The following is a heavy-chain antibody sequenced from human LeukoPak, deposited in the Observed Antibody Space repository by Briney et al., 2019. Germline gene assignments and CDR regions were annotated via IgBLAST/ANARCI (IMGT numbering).Heavy chain of an antibody. CDR1: GGSISSGGYY. J-gene: IGHJ4*02. CDR2: IYYSGST. Sequence: PPETLSLTCTVSGGSISSGGYYWGWIRQHPGKGLEWIGYIYYSGSTYYNPSLKSRVTISVDTSKNQFSLKLSSVTAADTAVYYCASDCSSTSCYSGILWGQGTLVTVSS. V-gene: IGHV4-31*03. CDR3: ASDCSSTSCYSGIL. D-gene: IGHD2-2*01.